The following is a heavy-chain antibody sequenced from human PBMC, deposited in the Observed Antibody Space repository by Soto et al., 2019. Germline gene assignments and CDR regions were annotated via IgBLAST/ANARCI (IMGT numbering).Heavy chain of an antibody. J-gene: IGHJ4*02. Sequence: DVQLLESGGGLVQPGGSLRLSCAASGFRITSNAMTWVRQAPGKGLEWVSLMTSDGGASYYSDSVRGRVTISRDTSKNTLYLQMNSLRVEDTAIYYCAKTIIHYYSDSSGQGTLVSVSS. CDR3: AKTIIHYYSDS. CDR2: MTSDGGAS. CDR1: GFRITSNA. V-gene: IGHV3-23*01. D-gene: IGHD3-9*01.